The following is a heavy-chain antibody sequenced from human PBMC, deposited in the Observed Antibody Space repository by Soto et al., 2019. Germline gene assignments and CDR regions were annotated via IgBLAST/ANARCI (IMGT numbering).Heavy chain of an antibody. CDR2: ISSNGGST. J-gene: IGHJ6*03. D-gene: IGHD3-3*01. Sequence: EVQLVASGGGLVQPGGTLRLSCAASGFTFSSYAMHWVRQAPGKGLEYVSAISSNGGSTYYANSVKGRFTISRDNSKNTLYLQMGSLRAEDMAVYYCASMGYDFWSGYSHYYMDVWGKGTTFTVSS. CDR3: ASMGYDFWSGYSHYYMDV. CDR1: GFTFSSYA. V-gene: IGHV3-64*01.